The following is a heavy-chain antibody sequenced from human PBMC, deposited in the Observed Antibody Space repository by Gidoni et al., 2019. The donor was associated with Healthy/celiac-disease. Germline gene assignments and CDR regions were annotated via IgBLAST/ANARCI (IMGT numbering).Heavy chain of an antibody. V-gene: IGHV4-4*02. CDR3: ARDSPGGYYTLEYGSYYYGMDV. Sequence: QVQLQESGPGLLKPSGTLSLTCAVSGGSITISTWWSWVRQPPGKGREWIGEIYHSGSTNYNPSLKSRVTISVDKSKNQFSLKLSSVTAADTAVYYCARDSPGGYYTLEYGSYYYGMDVWGQGTTVTVSS. J-gene: IGHJ6*02. D-gene: IGHD3-3*01. CDR1: GGSITISTW. CDR2: IYHSGST.